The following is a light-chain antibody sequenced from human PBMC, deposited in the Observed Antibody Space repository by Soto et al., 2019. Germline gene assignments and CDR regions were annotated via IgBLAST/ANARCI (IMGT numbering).Light chain of an antibody. CDR3: SSYTSSSTPLV. CDR1: SSDVGGYNY. Sequence: QSALTQPPSVSGSPGQSITISCTGTSSDVGGYNYVSWYQQHPGKAPKLMIYNVSNRPSGVSNRFSGSKSGNTASLTISGLQAEDEADYYCSSYTSSSTPLVFGTGTKLTVL. J-gene: IGLJ1*01. CDR2: NVS. V-gene: IGLV2-14*01.